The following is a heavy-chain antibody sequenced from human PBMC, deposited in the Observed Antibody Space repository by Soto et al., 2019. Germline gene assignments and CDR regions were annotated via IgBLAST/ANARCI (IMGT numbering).Heavy chain of an antibody. J-gene: IGHJ4*02. Sequence: KGLEWIGYLYYSGSTNYNPSLKSRVTISVDTSKNQFSLKLSSVTAADTAVYYCARHSPELAYYDFWSGYFSPYYFDYWGQRTLVSVSS. CDR2: LYYSGST. V-gene: IGHV4-59*08. D-gene: IGHD3-3*01. CDR3: ARHSPELAYYDFWSGYFSPYYFDY.